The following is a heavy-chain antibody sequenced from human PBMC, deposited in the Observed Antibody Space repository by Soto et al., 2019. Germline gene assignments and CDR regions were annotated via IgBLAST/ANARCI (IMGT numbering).Heavy chain of an antibody. CDR2: ISYDGSNI. V-gene: IGHV3-30*01. CDR1: GFTFSSYA. J-gene: IGHJ4*02. CDR3: ARVDLGIAVAGAFDY. Sequence: GGSLRLSCAASGFTFSSYAMHWVRQAPGKGLKWVTVISYDGSNIYYADSGKGRFTISRDNSKITLYLQMFSLRAEDMSVYYCARVDLGIAVAGAFDYWGQGTLVTVSS. D-gene: IGHD6-19*01.